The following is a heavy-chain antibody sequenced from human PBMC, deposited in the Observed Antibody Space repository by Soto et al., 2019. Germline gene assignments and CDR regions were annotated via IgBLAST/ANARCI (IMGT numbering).Heavy chain of an antibody. V-gene: IGHV4-4*02. D-gene: IGHD3-10*01. CDR2: IHHSGST. Sequence: ASETLSLTCAFSGASLGTNNWWGWVRQSPGKGLEWIGNIHHSGSTFYNPSLKSRVSISVDTSKNQFSLKLSSVTAADTAVYFCVRGVLSWGQGTLVTVSS. J-gene: IGHJ1*01. CDR3: VRGVLS. CDR1: GASLGTNNW.